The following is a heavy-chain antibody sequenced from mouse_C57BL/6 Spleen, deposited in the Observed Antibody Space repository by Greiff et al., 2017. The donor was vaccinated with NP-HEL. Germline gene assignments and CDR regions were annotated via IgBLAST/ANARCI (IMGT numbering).Heavy chain of an antibody. CDR3: AREGGYDGDYYAMDY. Sequence: VQRVESGAELVRPGASVKLSCKASGYTFTDYYINWVKQRPGQGLEWIARIYPGSGNTYYNEKFKGKATLTAEKSSSTAYMQLSSLTSEDSAVYFCAREGGYDGDYYAMDYWGQGTSVTVSS. V-gene: IGHV1-76*01. CDR1: GYTFTDYY. CDR2: IYPGSGNT. D-gene: IGHD2-2*01. J-gene: IGHJ4*01.